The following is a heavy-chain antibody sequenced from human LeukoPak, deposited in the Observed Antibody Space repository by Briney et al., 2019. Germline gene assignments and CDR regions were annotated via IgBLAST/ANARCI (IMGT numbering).Heavy chain of an antibody. CDR1: GFTFSSYW. V-gene: IGHV3-7*01. D-gene: IGHD6-13*01. Sequence: GGSLRLSCGASGFTFSSYWMSWVRQAPGKGLEWVANIKQDGSEKYYVDSVKGRFTISRDNAKNSLYLQMNSLRAEDTAVYYCARDQSAYSSWGQGTLVTVSS. CDR2: IKQDGSEK. CDR3: ARDQSAYSS. J-gene: IGHJ4*02.